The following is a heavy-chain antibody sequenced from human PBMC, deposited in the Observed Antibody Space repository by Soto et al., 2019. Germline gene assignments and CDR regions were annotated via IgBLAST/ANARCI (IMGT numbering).Heavy chain of an antibody. Sequence: SETLSLTCTVSGGSISSSSYYWGWIRQPPGKGLEWIGSIYYSGSTYYNPSLKSRVTISVDTSKDQFSLRLSSVTAADTALYYCARHRYSYGSYYFDYWGQGTLVTVSS. CDR1: GGSISSSSYY. J-gene: IGHJ4*02. CDR3: ARHRYSYGSYYFDY. CDR2: IYYSGST. D-gene: IGHD5-18*01. V-gene: IGHV4-39*01.